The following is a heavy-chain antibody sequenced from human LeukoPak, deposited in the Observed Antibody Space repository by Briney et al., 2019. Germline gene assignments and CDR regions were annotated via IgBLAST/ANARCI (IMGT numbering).Heavy chain of an antibody. CDR1: GGSICSGSYY. V-gene: IGHV4-61*02. J-gene: IGHJ6*03. CDR3: ARVDRGYSYGPPYYYYYYMDV. D-gene: IGHD5-18*01. Sequence: SQTLSLTWTVSGGSICSGSYYRSWIRQPAGKGLEWIGRIYASGSTNYNPSLKSRVTISVDTSKNQFSLKLSSVTAADTAVYYCARVDRGYSYGPPYYYYYYMDVWGKGTTVTVSS. CDR2: IYASGST.